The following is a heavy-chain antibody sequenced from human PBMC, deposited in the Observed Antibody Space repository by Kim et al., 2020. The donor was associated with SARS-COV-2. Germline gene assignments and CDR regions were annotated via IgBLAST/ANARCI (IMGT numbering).Heavy chain of an antibody. CDR3: AREFGYSVYDFGYYSRM. CDR1: GFTFSTYG. J-gene: IGHJ6*01. V-gene: IGHV3-33*01. CDR2: IRDDGSKK. D-gene: IGHD5-12*01. Sequence: GGSLRLSCAASGFTFSTYGMHWARQAPGKGLEWVADIRDDGSKKYYADSVKGRFTISRDNSKNTLYLQMNSLRAEDTAVYYCAREFGYSVYDFGYYSRM.